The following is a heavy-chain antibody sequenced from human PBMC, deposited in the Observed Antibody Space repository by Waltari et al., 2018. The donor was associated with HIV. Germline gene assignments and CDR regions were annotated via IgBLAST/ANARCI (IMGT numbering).Heavy chain of an antibody. J-gene: IGHJ4*02. CDR3: ARESARGGIDY. CDR2: IYHSGST. V-gene: IGHV4-38-2*02. D-gene: IGHD6-6*01. CDR1: GYSLSSGYY. Sequence: QVQLQESGPGLVKPSETLSHTCAVSGYSLSSGYYCGWLRQPPGKGLEWIGSIYHSGSTYYNPSPKSRVTISVDTSNNQFSLKLSSVTAADTAVYYCARESARGGIDYWGQGTLVTVSS.